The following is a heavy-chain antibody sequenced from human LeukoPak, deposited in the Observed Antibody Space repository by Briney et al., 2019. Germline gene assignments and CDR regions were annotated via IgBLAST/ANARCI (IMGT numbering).Heavy chain of an antibody. Sequence: PSETLSLTCTVSGGSISGYYWSWIRQPPGKGLEWIGYIYYSGSTNYNPSLKSRVTISVDTSKNQFPLKLSSVTVADTAVYYCARGVRGRYCTNGVCSDAFDIWGQGTMVTVSS. J-gene: IGHJ3*02. CDR3: ARGVRGRYCTNGVCSDAFDI. D-gene: IGHD2-8*01. CDR2: IYYSGST. V-gene: IGHV4-59*01. CDR1: GGSISGYY.